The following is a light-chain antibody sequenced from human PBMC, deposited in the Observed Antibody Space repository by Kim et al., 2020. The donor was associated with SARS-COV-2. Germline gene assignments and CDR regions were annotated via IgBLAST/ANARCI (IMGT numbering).Light chain of an antibody. CDR1: NMGSKS. Sequence: APGKTARITCGGNNMGSKSVHCYQQKPGQAPVLVIYYDSGRPSGIPGRFAGYNSGNTATLTISRVEAGDEADYYCQVWDSSSDESVFGGGTQLTVL. CDR3: QVWDSSSDESV. CDR2: YDS. V-gene: IGLV3-21*04. J-gene: IGLJ3*02.